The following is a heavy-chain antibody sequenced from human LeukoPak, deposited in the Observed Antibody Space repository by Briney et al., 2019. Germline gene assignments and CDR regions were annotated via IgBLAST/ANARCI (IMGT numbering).Heavy chain of an antibody. CDR3: ARYYSSSRKYFDY. Sequence: PGGSLRLSCAASGFMFSDHQMSWLRQAPGQGPEWLSYISGSGESAKYADFVKGRFTASRDNAKNSLYLQMNSLRAEDTAVYYCARYYSSSRKYFDYWGQGTLVTVSS. V-gene: IGHV3-11*06. D-gene: IGHD6-6*01. J-gene: IGHJ4*02. CDR1: GFMFSDHQ. CDR2: ISGSGESA.